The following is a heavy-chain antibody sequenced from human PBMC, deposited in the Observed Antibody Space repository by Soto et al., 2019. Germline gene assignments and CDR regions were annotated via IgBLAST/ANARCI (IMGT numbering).Heavy chain of an antibody. J-gene: IGHJ4*02. CDR2: VSWNSGSI. D-gene: IGHD3-10*01. Sequence: PGGSLRLSCAASGFTFDDYAMHWVRQAPGKGLEWVSGVSWNSGSIAYAGSVKGRFTISRDNAKNSLYLQMNSLRAEDTALYYCAKDKGYGSGNLYFFDSWGQGTLVTVSS. CDR3: AKDKGYGSGNLYFFDS. CDR1: GFTFDDYA. V-gene: IGHV3-9*01.